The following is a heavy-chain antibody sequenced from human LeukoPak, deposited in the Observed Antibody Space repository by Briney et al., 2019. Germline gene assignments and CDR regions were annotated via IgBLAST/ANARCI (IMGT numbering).Heavy chain of an antibody. J-gene: IGHJ5*02. CDR2: IYSSGST. D-gene: IGHD3-10*01. Sequence: SETLSLTCTVSGGSISSYYWSWIRQPPGKGLEGIGYIYSSGSTNYNPSLKSRVTISVDTSKNQFSLKLSSVTAADTAVYYCARGRYYYGSGSYTFDPWGQGTLVTVSS. CDR1: GGSISSYY. V-gene: IGHV4-59*01. CDR3: ARGRYYYGSGSYTFDP.